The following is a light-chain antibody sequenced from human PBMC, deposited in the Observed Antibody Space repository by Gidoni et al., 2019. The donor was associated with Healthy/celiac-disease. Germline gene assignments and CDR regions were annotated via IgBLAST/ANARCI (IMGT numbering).Light chain of an antibody. V-gene: IGKV1-17*03. CDR2: AAS. CDR3: LQHNSYPYT. CDR1: QGISNY. J-gene: IGKJ2*01. Sequence: DIQMTLSPSAMSASVGHRVTITCRASQGISNYLAWFQQKPGKVPTRLIYAASSLESGVPSRFSGSGSGTEFTLTISILQPEDFATYYCLQHNSYPYTFGQXTKLEIK.